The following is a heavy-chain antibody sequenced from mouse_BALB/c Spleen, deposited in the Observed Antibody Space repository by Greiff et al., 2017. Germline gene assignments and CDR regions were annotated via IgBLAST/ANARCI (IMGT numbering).Heavy chain of an antibody. CDR2: ISSGGST. J-gene: IGHJ3*01. CDR3: ARGLGDYRYGFAY. D-gene: IGHD2-14*01. CDR1: GFTFSSYA. Sequence: EVQLVESGGGLVKPGGSLKLSCAASGFTFSSYAMSWVRQTPEKRLEWVASISSGGSTYYPDSVKGRFTISRDNARNILYLQMSSLRSEDTAMYYCARGLGDYRYGFAYWGQGTLVTVSA. V-gene: IGHV5-6-5*01.